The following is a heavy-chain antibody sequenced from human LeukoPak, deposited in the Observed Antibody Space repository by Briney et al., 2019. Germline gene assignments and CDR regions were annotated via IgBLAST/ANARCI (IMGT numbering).Heavy chain of an antibody. D-gene: IGHD6-19*01. V-gene: IGHV3-11*01. J-gene: IGHJ5*02. CDR1: GFTFSDYY. CDR2: ISRSSSTI. CDR3: ARDSSGTLSGGGWFDP. Sequence: GGSLRLSCAASGFTFSDYYMSWIRQAPGKGLEWVSYISRSSSTIYYADSVKGRFTISRDNAKNSLYLQMNSLRAEDTAVYYCARDSSGTLSGGGWFDPWGQGTLVTVSS.